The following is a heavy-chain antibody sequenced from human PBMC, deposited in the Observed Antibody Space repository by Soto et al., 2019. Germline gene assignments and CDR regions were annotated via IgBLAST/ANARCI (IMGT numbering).Heavy chain of an antibody. CDR2: ISSSGSTI. J-gene: IGHJ4*02. Sequence: QPGGSLRLSCAASGFTFSSYEMNWVRQAPGKGLEWVSYISSSGSTIYYADSVKGRFTISRDNAKNSLYLQMNSLRAEDTAVYYCARELELLDYWGQGTQVTVSS. CDR3: ARELELLDY. D-gene: IGHD1-7*01. V-gene: IGHV3-48*03. CDR1: GFTFSSYE.